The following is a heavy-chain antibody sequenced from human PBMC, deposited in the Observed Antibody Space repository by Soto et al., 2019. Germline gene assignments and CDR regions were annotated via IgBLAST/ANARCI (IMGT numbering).Heavy chain of an antibody. Sequence: QVQLVESGGGVVQPGRSLRLSCAASGFTFSSYAMHWVRQAPGKGLEWVAVISYDGSNKYYADSVKGRFTISRDNSKNTLYLQRNSLRAEDTAVYYCARDNPPGGSGYYLYDGMDVWGQGTTVTVSS. CDR2: ISYDGSNK. J-gene: IGHJ6*02. CDR1: GFTFSSYA. D-gene: IGHD3-22*01. V-gene: IGHV3-30-3*01. CDR3: ARDNPPGGSGYYLYDGMDV.